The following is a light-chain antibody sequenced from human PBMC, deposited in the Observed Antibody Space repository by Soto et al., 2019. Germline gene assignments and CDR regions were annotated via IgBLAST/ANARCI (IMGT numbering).Light chain of an antibody. V-gene: IGLV4-69*01. CDR2: LNSDGSH. CDR3: QTWGTAIHDVV. J-gene: IGLJ2*01. Sequence: QSVLTQSPSASASLGASVKLTCTLSSVRSNYAIAWHQQQPEKGPRYLMKLNSDGSHSKGDGIPDRFSGSSSGAERYLTISSLQSEDEADYYCQTWGTAIHDVVFGGGTKVTV. CDR1: SVRSNYA.